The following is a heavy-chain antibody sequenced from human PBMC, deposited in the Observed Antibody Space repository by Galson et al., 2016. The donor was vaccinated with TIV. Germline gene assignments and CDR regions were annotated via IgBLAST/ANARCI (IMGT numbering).Heavy chain of an antibody. CDR3: ARAPGYSGYSYGYFDS. CDR2: MYPADSDI. CDR1: RYSFTSNW. D-gene: IGHD5-18*01. Sequence: QSGAEVKKPGESLKISCQVSRYSFTSNWVAWVRQMPGKGLEWMGIMYPADSDIRYSPSFPGQVTMSADESISTAYLQWSSLKASDSAIYFCARAPGYSGYSYGYFDSWGQGTRVTVSS. V-gene: IGHV5-51*03. J-gene: IGHJ4*02.